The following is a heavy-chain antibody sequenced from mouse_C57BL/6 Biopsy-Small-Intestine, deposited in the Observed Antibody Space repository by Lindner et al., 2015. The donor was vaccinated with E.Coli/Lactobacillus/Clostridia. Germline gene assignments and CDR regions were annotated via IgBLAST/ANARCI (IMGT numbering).Heavy chain of an antibody. V-gene: IGHV1-19*01. J-gene: IGHJ2*01. CDR1: GYTFTDYI. D-gene: IGHD2-4*01. CDR2: INPYNGGT. CDR3: VRERDYDFFDH. Sequence: VQLQESGPVLVKPGASVKMSCKASGYTFTDYIMNWVKQSHGKSLEWIGVINPYNGGTSQKQKFTVKSILTVDRSSSTAYMELNSLTSEDSAVYYCVRERDYDFFDHWGQGTALTVSS.